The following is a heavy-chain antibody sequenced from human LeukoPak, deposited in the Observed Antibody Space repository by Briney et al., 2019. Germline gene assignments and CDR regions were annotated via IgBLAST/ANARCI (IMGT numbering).Heavy chain of an antibody. Sequence: GGSLRLSCAASGFTFSSYAMHWVRQAPGKGLEWVTIISYDGSNKYHADSVKGRFTISRDNSKNTLYLQMNSLRAEDTAVYYCARDTSSGWGRTNYYYGMDVWGQGTTVTVS. CDR1: GFTFSSYA. J-gene: IGHJ6*02. V-gene: IGHV3-30*01. CDR2: ISYDGSNK. CDR3: ARDTSSGWGRTNYYYGMDV. D-gene: IGHD6-19*01.